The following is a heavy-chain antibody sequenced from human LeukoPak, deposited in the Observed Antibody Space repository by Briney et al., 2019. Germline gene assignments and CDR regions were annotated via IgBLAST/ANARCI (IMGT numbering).Heavy chain of an antibody. J-gene: IGHJ4*02. CDR2: ISSSSSTI. Sequence: GGSLRLSCAASGFTFSSYSMNWVRQAPGQGLEWVSYISSSSSTIYYADSVKGRFTISRDNAKNSLYLQMNSLRAEDTAVYYCASSGWYLGFDYWGQGTLVTVSS. CDR3: ASSGWYLGFDY. D-gene: IGHD6-19*01. CDR1: GFTFSSYS. V-gene: IGHV3-48*04.